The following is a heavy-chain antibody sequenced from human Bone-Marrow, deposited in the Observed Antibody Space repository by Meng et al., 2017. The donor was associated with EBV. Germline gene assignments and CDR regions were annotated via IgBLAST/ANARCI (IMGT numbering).Heavy chain of an antibody. CDR2: IYYSGST. Sequence: QLPLQESGPGLVQPSETLSLTCTVSGGSISSSSYYWGWIRQPPGKGLEWIGSIYYSGSTYYNPSLKSRVTISVDTSKNQFSLKLSSVTAADTAVYYCAREYDSSGYSDYWGQGTLVTVSS. CDR1: GGSISSSSYY. D-gene: IGHD3-22*01. V-gene: IGHV4-39*07. J-gene: IGHJ4*02. CDR3: AREYDSSGYSDY.